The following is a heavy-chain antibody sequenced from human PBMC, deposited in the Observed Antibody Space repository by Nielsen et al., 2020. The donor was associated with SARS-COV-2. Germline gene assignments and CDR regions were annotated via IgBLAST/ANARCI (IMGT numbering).Heavy chain of an antibody. CDR3: ATGRVTGTTEWFDP. CDR1: GYTITELS. V-gene: IGHV1-24*01. J-gene: IGHJ5*02. D-gene: IGHD1-7*01. Sequence: ASVKVSCEVSGYTITELSMNWVRQAPGKGLEWMGGFDPEDGETIYAQKFQGRVTMTEDTSTDTAYMELSSLRSEDTAVYYCATGRVTGTTEWFDPWGQGTLVTVSS. CDR2: FDPEDGET.